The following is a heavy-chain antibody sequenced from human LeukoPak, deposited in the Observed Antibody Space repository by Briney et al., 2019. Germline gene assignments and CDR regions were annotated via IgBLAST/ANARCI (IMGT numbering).Heavy chain of an antibody. Sequence: GGSLRLSCAASGFTFSSYSMNWVRQAPGKGLEWVSYISSSSSTIYYADSVKGRFTISRDNAKNSLYLQMNSLRAEDTALYYCARRITMITNWFDPWGQGTLVTVSS. D-gene: IGHD3-22*01. CDR2: ISSSSSTI. CDR3: ARRITMITNWFDP. V-gene: IGHV3-48*01. J-gene: IGHJ5*02. CDR1: GFTFSSYS.